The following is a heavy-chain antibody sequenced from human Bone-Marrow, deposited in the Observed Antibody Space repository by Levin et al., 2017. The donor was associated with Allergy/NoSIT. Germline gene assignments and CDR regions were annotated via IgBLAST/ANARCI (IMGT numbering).Heavy chain of an antibody. CDR1: EFTFSRHY. J-gene: IGHJ3*01. V-gene: IGHV3-72*01. Sequence: SCAASEFTFSRHYMDWVRQAPGKGLEWVGRSRNKANSYITEYAASVKGRFTISRDDSKNSVYLEMNSLKSDDTAVYFCVREAAASVFDLWGQGTMVTVSP. CDR2: SRNKANSYIT. CDR3: VREAAASVFDL. D-gene: IGHD5/OR15-5a*01.